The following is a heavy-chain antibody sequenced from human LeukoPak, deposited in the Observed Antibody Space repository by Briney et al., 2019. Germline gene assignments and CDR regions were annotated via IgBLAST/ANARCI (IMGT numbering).Heavy chain of an antibody. D-gene: IGHD4-23*01. CDR2: INPSGGST. Sequence: ASVKVSCKASGYTFTSYYMHWVRQAPGQGLEWMGIINPSGGSTSYAQKFQGRVTMTRDTSISTAYMELSRLRSDDTAVYYCARSPPDYGGNVPVDYWGQGTLVTVSS. CDR1: GYTFTSYY. CDR3: ARSPPDYGGNVPVDY. J-gene: IGHJ4*02. V-gene: IGHV1-46*01.